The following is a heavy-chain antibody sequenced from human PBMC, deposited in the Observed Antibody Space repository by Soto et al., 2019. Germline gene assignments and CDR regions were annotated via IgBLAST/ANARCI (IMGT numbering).Heavy chain of an antibody. CDR3: ARDLLAVDSTDY. J-gene: IGHJ4*02. D-gene: IGHD5-12*01. CDR2: IYHSGST. Sequence: SETLSLTCAVSGYSISSGYYWGWVRQPPGKGLEWIGSIYHSGSTYYNPSLKSRVTISVDTSKNQFSLKLSSVTAADTAVYFCARDLLAVDSTDYWGQGTLVTVSS. CDR1: GYSISSGYY. V-gene: IGHV4-38-2*02.